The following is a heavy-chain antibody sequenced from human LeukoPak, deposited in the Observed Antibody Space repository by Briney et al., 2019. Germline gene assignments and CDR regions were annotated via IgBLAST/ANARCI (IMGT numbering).Heavy chain of an antibody. Sequence: GGSLRLSCGASGFIFRNAYMTWVRQAPGKGLEWVGRIKSNPDGGTADYGAAVKGRFTISRDDSRNILYLQLRNVRAEDTAVYYCTTLSYDVHYWGQGALVTVSS. CDR2: IKSNPDGGTA. D-gene: IGHD3-3*01. J-gene: IGHJ4*02. CDR3: TTLSYDVHY. V-gene: IGHV3-15*01. CDR1: GFIFRNAY.